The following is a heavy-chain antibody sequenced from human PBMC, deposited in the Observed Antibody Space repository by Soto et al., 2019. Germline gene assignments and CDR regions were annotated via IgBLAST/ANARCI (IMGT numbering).Heavy chain of an antibody. Sequence: GGSLRLSCAASGFTFSSYSMNWVRQAPGKWLEWVSSISSSSSYIYYADSVKGRFTISRDNAKNSLYLQMNSLRAEDTAVYYCANSGWDYYYYGMDVWGQGXTVTVYS. CDR1: GFTFSSYS. D-gene: IGHD6-19*01. V-gene: IGHV3-21*01. CDR2: ISSSSSYI. CDR3: ANSGWDYYYYGMDV. J-gene: IGHJ6*02.